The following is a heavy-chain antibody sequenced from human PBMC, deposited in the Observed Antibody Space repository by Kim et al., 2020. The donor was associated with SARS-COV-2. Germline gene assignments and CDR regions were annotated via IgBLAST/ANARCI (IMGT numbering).Heavy chain of an antibody. J-gene: IGHJ2*01. Sequence: GGSLRLSCAASGFTFSNYNINWIRQAPGKGLEWVSFISSSCSYRNYADSVKGRFTISRDNAKKSLYLQMLSLRAADTALYYCAGRAYAHVSACCFDLWG. D-gene: IGHD2-21*01. CDR1: GFTFSNYN. V-gene: IGHV3-11*03. CDR3: AGRAYAHVSACCFDL. CDR2: ISSSCSYR.